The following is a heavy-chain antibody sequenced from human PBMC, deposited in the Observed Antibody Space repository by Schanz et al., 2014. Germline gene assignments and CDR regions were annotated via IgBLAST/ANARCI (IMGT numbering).Heavy chain of an antibody. CDR3: ARAKRFGDMDV. CDR1: GGTFSSYT. CDR2: ISPYNGNT. V-gene: IGHV1-18*01. Sequence: QVQLVQSGAEVKKPGSSVKVSCTASGGTFSSYTISWIRQAPGQGLEWMGWISPYNGNTNYAQELQGRVSMTADTSTSTSYMDLRSLRSDDAAVYYCARAKRFGDMDVWGQGTAVTVSS. D-gene: IGHD3-3*01. J-gene: IGHJ6*02.